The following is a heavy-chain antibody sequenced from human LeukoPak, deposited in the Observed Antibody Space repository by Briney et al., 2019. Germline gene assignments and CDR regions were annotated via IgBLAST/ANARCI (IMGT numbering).Heavy chain of an antibody. CDR2: IYHSGST. Sequence: SETLSLTCTVSGVSISSSSYYWGRIRQPPGKGPEWIGSIYHSGSTNYNPSLKSRVTISVDKSKNQFSLKLSSVTAADTAVYYCQSISWISDWGQGTLVTVSS. CDR3: QSISWISD. J-gene: IGHJ4*02. V-gene: IGHV4-39*07. D-gene: IGHD6-13*01. CDR1: GVSISSSSYY.